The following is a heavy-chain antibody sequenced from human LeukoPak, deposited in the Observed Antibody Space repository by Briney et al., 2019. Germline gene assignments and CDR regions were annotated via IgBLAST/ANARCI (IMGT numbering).Heavy chain of an antibody. D-gene: IGHD3-10*01. J-gene: IGHJ3*02. CDR1: GGSISSYY. CDR3: ASFMVRGVRDAFDI. Sequence: SETLSLTCTVSGGSISSYYWSWIRQPAGKGLEWIGRIYTSGSTNYNPSLKSRVTISVDKSKNQFSLKLNSVTAADTAVYYCASFMVRGVRDAFDIWGQGTMVTVSS. CDR2: IYTSGST. V-gene: IGHV4-4*07.